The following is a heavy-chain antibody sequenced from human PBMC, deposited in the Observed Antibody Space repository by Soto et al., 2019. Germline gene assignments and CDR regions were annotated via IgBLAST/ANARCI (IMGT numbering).Heavy chain of an antibody. Sequence: GGSLRLSCAASGCTFSSCGMHWVRQAPGKGLEWVGVMSYDGSNKYYADSLKSRCTISRDNSKNTLYLQMNSLRAADTAAYYCAKDSVDIVAPLTFSLAYWGQGTLVTVSS. D-gene: IGHD5-12*01. V-gene: IGHV3-30*18. CDR2: MSYDGSNK. J-gene: IGHJ4*02. CDR1: GCTFSSCG. CDR3: AKDSVDIVAPLTFSLAY.